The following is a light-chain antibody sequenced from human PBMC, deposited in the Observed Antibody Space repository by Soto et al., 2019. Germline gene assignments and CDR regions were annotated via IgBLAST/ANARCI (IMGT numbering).Light chain of an antibody. Sequence: ETVMTQSPATLSVSPGERATLSCRASESVSSNLAWYQQKPGQAPRLLIHGASTRAADIPARFSGSGSGTEFILTISSLQSEDFAVYYCQQYNNWPYTFGQGTKLEIK. V-gene: IGKV3-15*01. CDR3: QQYNNWPYT. CDR2: GAS. J-gene: IGKJ2*01. CDR1: ESVSSN.